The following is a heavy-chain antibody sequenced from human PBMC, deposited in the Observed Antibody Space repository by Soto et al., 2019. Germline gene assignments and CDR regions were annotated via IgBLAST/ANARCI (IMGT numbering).Heavy chain of an antibody. CDR2: VYHTGRT. CDR1: GGSFKSGSYS. V-gene: IGHV4-61*01. J-gene: IGHJ4*02. D-gene: IGHD3-3*01. CDR3: ARDFAYFDS. Sequence: QVQLQESCPGLVKPSETLSLTCTVSGGSFKSGSYSWSWIRQPPGKGLEWIGYVYHTGRTSYNPSLKSRVSISMDTSKNQFSLNLDSVTAADTDVYFCARDFAYFDSWGQGTLVTVSS.